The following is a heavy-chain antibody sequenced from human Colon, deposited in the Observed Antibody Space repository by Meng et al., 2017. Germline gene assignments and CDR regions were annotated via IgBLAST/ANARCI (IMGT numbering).Heavy chain of an antibody. CDR3: ARESADGGSFDL. J-gene: IGHJ4*02. V-gene: IGHV1-2*06. Sequence: QVQLVQSEAEVKKPGASVTVPCKASGYTLYIHWVRLRPGEGLEWMGRINPRTGDTKSAQSFQGRVTMTRDTSTTTFSMDLRSLTTDDSAIYFCARESADGGSFDLWGQGTLVTVSS. CDR1: GYTLY. CDR2: INPRTGDT. D-gene: IGHD2-15*01.